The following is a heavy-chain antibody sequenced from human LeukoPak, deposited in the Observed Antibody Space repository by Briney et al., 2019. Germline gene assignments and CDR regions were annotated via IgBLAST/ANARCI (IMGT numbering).Heavy chain of an antibody. Sequence: GGSLRLSCAASGFTFSSYAMHWVRQAPGKGLEWVAVISYDGSNKYYADSVKGRFTISRDNSKNTLYLQMNSLRAEDTAVYYCARLFQLASLYDAFDIWGQGTMVTVSS. CDR2: ISYDGSNK. V-gene: IGHV3-30*01. CDR1: GFTFSSYA. CDR3: ARLFQLASLYDAFDI. D-gene: IGHD6-6*01. J-gene: IGHJ3*02.